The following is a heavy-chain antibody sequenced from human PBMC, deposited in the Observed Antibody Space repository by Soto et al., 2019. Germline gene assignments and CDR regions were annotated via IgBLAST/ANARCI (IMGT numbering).Heavy chain of an antibody. CDR2: ITWNSGSV. Sequence: GGSLRLSCAASGFTFPDYAMHWVRQAPGKGLEWVSSITWNSGSVAYADSVKGRFTISRDNAKNSLYLQMNTLRAEDTAFYFCAKNIGAVTGPYYFDYWGQGTLVTVSS. CDR3: AKNIGAVTGPYYFDY. V-gene: IGHV3-9*01. D-gene: IGHD6-19*01. CDR1: GFTFPDYA. J-gene: IGHJ4*02.